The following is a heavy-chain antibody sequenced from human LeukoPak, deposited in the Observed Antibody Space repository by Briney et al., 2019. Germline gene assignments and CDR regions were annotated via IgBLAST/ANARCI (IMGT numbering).Heavy chain of an antibody. CDR3: ARPGIAAAGTSPGDYYGMDI. D-gene: IGHD6-13*01. V-gene: IGHV1-69*13. Sequence: SVKVSCKASGGTFSSYAISWVRQAPGQGLEWMGGIIPIFGTANYAQKFQGRVTITADESTSTAYMELSSLRPEDTAVYYCARPGIAAAGTSPGDYYGMDIWGKGTTVTVSS. J-gene: IGHJ6*04. CDR1: GGTFSSYA. CDR2: IIPIFGTA.